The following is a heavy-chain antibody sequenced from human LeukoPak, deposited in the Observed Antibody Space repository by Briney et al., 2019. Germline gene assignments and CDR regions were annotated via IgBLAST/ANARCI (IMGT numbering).Heavy chain of an antibody. CDR1: GFTFSTYG. D-gene: IGHD6-13*01. V-gene: IGHV3-23*01. CDR3: ARGVSSCAY. CDR2: ISGSGGST. Sequence: GGSLRLSCAASGFTFSTYGMSWVRQAPGKGLEWVSGISGSGGSTYYADSVKGRFTISRDNAKNSLYLQMNSLRAEDTAVYYCARGVSSCAYWGQGTLVTVSS. J-gene: IGHJ4*02.